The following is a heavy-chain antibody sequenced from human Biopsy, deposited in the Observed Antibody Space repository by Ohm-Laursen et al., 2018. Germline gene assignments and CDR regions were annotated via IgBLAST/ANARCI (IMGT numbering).Heavy chain of an antibody. Sequence: SSVKVSCKASGGPSTNYAFSWVRQAPGQRLEWVGRIVPILGHLNYAQRFQGRVSITADKSTSYVYMELSRLTSGDTAVYYCAADADGYYTEFDYWGPGTLVTVSS. V-gene: IGHV1-69*04. CDR3: AADADGYYTEFDY. CDR2: IVPILGHL. D-gene: IGHD3-3*01. CDR1: GGPSTNYA. J-gene: IGHJ4*02.